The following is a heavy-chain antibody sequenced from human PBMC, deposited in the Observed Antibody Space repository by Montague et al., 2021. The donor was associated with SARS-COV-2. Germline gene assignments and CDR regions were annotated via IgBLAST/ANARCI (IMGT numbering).Heavy chain of an antibody. CDR1: GGSISSYY. Sequence: SETLSLTCTVSGGSISSYYWSWIRQPPGKGLEWIGYIYYSGSTSYNPSLKSRVTISVDTSKNQFSLKLSSVTAADTAVYYCARDQGYNWNYYYYYGMDVWGQGTTVTVSS. V-gene: IGHV4-59*12. J-gene: IGHJ6*02. D-gene: IGHD1-20*01. CDR2: IYYSGST. CDR3: ARDQGYNWNYYYYYGMDV.